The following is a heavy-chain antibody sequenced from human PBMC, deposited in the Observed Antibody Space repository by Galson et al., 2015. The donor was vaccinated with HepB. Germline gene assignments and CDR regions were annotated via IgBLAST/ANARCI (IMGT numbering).Heavy chain of an antibody. CDR3: AKISLLSSDIYS. J-gene: IGHJ1*01. Sequence: SLRLSCAASGFAFSSHAMGWVRRAPEKGLEWVSSITGDGSTSFYADSVRGRFTLSKDNSQNTLFLQMNSLRAEDTALYYCAKISLLSSDIYSWGQGTLVTVSS. CDR2: ITGDGSTS. V-gene: IGHV3-23*01. CDR1: GFAFSSHA. D-gene: IGHD2-15*01.